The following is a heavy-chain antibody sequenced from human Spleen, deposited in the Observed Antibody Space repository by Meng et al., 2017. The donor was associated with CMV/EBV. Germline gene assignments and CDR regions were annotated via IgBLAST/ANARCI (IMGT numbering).Heavy chain of an antibody. J-gene: IGHJ5*02. CDR1: SISSVGYY. CDR2: IYYSGST. CDR3: ARGYAFWSGSKGGWFDP. Sequence: SISSVGYYWCWIRQHPGKGLEWIGYIYYSGSTYYNPSLKSRVTISVDTSKNQFSLKLSSVTAADTAVYHCARGYAFWSGSKGGWFDPWGQGTLVTVSS. D-gene: IGHD3-3*01. V-gene: IGHV4-31*02.